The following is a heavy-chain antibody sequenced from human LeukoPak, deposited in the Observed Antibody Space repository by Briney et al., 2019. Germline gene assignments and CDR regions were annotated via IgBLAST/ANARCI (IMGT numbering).Heavy chain of an antibody. Sequence: GGSLRLSCAASGFTFTYYAMNWVRQAPGKGLEWVSAISGSDGSTYYADSVKGRFTISRDNSKNTLYLQMNSLRAEDTAVYYCAKAGDYSYSDYWGQGTLVTVSS. J-gene: IGHJ4*02. CDR2: ISGSDGST. CDR1: GFTFTYYA. CDR3: AKAGDYSYSDY. V-gene: IGHV3-23*01. D-gene: IGHD4-11*01.